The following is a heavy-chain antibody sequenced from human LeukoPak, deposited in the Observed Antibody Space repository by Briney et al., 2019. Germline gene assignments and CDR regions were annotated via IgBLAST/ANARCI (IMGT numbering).Heavy chain of an antibody. D-gene: IGHD6-13*01. CDR1: GFTFSTYW. CDR2: IKQDGSEK. Sequence: GSLRLSCAASGFTFSTYWMSWVRQAPGKGLEWVANIKQDGSEKYYVDSVKGRFTISRDNAKNSLYLQMNTLRPEDTAVYYCTRETSERYSSSPALDYWGQGTLVTVSS. J-gene: IGHJ4*02. V-gene: IGHV3-7*01. CDR3: TRETSERYSSSPALDY.